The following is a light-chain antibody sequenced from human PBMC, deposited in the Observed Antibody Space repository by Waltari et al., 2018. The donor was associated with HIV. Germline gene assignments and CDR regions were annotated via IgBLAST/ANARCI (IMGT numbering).Light chain of an antibody. Sequence: QSALTQPRSVSGSPGPSVTISCTGISSDLGRANYVSWYQQDPGKAPKLMLFDVNKRPSGVPARFSGSKSGNTASLTISGLQAEDEADYYCCSNAGSHVVFGGGTKVTVL. CDR3: CSNAGSHVV. V-gene: IGLV2-11*01. CDR1: SSDLGRANY. CDR2: DVN. J-gene: IGLJ2*01.